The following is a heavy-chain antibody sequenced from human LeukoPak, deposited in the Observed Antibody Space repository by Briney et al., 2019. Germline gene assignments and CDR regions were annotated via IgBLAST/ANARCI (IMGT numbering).Heavy chain of an antibody. V-gene: IGHV1-69*05. CDR1: GGTFSSYA. CDR2: IIPIFGTA. CDR3: VLYYDYRSGYYTGVEH. D-gene: IGHD3-3*01. Sequence: SVKVSCKASGGTFSSYAISWVRQAPGQGLEWMGRIIPIFGTANYAQKFQGRVTITTDESTSTAYMELSSLRSEDTAVYYCVLYYDYRSGYYTGVEHWGQGTLVTVSS. J-gene: IGHJ1*01.